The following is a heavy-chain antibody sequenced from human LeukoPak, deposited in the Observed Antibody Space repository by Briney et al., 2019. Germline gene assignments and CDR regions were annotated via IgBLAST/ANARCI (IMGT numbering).Heavy chain of an antibody. CDR3: ARVTLTGYYAFDY. CDR1: GLTFSSYS. J-gene: IGHJ4*02. Sequence: GGSLRLSCAASGLTFSSYSMNWVRQAPGKGLEWVSSISSSSSFIYYADSVKGRFTISRDNAKNSLYLQMNSLRAEDTAVYYCARVTLTGYYAFDYWGQGTLVTVSS. V-gene: IGHV3-21*01. CDR2: ISSSSSFI. D-gene: IGHD3-9*01.